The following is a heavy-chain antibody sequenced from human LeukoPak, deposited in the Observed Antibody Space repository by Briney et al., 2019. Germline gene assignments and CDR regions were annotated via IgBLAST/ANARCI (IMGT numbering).Heavy chain of an antibody. CDR3: ASSLVY. V-gene: IGHV4-59*05. CDR2: IYYSGST. J-gene: IGHJ4*02. Sequence: GSLRLSCAASGFTFSSYSMNWVRQAPGKGLEWIGSIYYSGSTYYNPSLKSRVTISVDTSKNQFSLKLSSVTAADTAVYYCASSLVYWGQGTLVTVSS. CDR1: GFTFSSYSMN.